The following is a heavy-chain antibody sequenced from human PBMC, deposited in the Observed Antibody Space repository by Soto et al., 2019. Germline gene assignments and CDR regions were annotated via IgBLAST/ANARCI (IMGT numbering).Heavy chain of an antibody. V-gene: IGHV1-2*02. CDR1: GYTFTGYY. CDR2: INPNSGGT. Sequence: QVQLVQSGAEVKKPGASVKVSCKASGYTFTGYYMHWVRQAPGQGLEWMGWINPNSGGTNYAQTFQGRVTMTRDTSISTAYMELSRRRSDDTAVYYCARVPGCSGGSCYSRRYFDLWGRGTLVTVSS. CDR3: ARVPGCSGGSCYSRRYFDL. D-gene: IGHD2-15*01. J-gene: IGHJ2*01.